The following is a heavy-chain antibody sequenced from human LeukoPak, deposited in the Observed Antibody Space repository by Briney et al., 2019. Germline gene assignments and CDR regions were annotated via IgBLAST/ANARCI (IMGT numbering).Heavy chain of an antibody. V-gene: IGHV3-23*01. Sequence: GGSLRLSCAASGLTFSSYAMSWVRQAPGKGLEWVSVISGSGGDTDYADSVKGRFTISRDNSKNTLYLQMNSLRAEDTAIYYCAKSRVGYDYWGQGTLVTVSS. CDR3: AKSRVGYDY. D-gene: IGHD5-12*01. CDR1: GLTFSSYA. J-gene: IGHJ4*02. CDR2: ISGSGGDT.